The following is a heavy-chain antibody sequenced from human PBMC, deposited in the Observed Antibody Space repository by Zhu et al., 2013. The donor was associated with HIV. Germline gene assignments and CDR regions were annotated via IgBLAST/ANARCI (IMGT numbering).Heavy chain of an antibody. CDR2: IIPILGIA. CDR3: ARDYSNYLFDY. D-gene: IGHD4-4*01. V-gene: IGHV1-69*08. CDR1: GGTFSSYT. Sequence: QVQLVQSGAEVKKPGSSVKVSCKASGGTFSSYTISWVRQAPGQGLEWMGRIIPILGIANYAQKFQGRVTITADKSTSTAYMELSSLRSEDTAVYYCARDYSNYLFDYWGQGTLVTVSS. J-gene: IGHJ4*02.